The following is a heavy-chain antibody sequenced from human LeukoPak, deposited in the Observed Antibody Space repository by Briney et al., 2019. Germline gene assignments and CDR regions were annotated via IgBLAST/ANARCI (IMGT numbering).Heavy chain of an antibody. J-gene: IGHJ5*02. CDR2: IRYSGIT. V-gene: IGHV4-30-4*01. Sequence: SQTLSLTCTVSGGSISSGDYYWSWIRQPPGKGLEWIAYIRYSGITSYNTSLKSRVTISVDTSKNQFSLKLNSVTAADTAVYYCARNAARDCPSTACWPRWFDPWGQGTLVTVSS. D-gene: IGHD2-2*01. CDR3: ARNAARDCPSTACWPRWFDP. CDR1: GGSISSGDYY.